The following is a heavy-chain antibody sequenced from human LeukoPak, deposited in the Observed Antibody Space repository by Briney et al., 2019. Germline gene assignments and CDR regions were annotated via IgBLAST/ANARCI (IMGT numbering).Heavy chain of an antibody. CDR1: GFAFSSYD. CDR2: SGAFGTI. CDR3: ARAASYNYNNRPYLFDS. J-gene: IGHJ4*02. D-gene: IGHD3-10*01. V-gene: IGHV3-13*01. Sequence: GGALRLSCAASGFAFSSYDMHWVRRASGKGLEWVSGSGAFGTIYYGVAVRGRFTISRDKAKTSLYLQMNSLGAGDTAVYFCARAASYNYNNRPYLFDSWGQGTLVAVSS.